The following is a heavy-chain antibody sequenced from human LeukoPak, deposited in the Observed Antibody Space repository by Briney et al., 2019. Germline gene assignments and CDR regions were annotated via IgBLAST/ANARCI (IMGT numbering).Heavy chain of an antibody. Sequence: PSETLSLTCSVSGGSLSSDDFFWSWIRQPPGRALEWIGYAHYSGTTQYNPSLKSRLVISVDTSKNQFSLKLSSVTAADTAVYYCARGMTTEGIDYWGQGTLVTVSS. CDR2: AHYSGTT. J-gene: IGHJ4*02. V-gene: IGHV4-31*02. CDR3: ARGMTTEGIDY. D-gene: IGHD4-11*01. CDR1: GGSLSSDDFF.